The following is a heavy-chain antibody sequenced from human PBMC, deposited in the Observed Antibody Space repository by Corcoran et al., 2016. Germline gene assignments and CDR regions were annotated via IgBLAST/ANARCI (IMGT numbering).Heavy chain of an antibody. CDR1: GYTFTSYG. CDR2: ISAYNGNT. CDR3: TRGGYCSGASCPQRRYYYYGMDV. J-gene: IGHJ6*02. Sequence: QVQLVQSGAELKKPGASVKVSCKASGYTFTSYGISWVRQAPGQGLEWMGWISAYNGNTNYAQKLQGRVTMTTDTSTSPAYMELRSLRSDDTAVYYCTRGGYCSGASCPQRRYYYYGMDVWGQGTTVTVSS. D-gene: IGHD2-15*01. V-gene: IGHV1-18*01.